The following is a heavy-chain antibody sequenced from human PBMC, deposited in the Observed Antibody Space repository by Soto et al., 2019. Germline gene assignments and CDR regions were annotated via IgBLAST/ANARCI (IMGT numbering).Heavy chain of an antibody. J-gene: IGHJ4*02. V-gene: IGHV1-46*01. CDR2: INPSGGST. Sequence: ASVKVSCKASGYTFTSYYMHWVRQAPGQGLEWMGIINPSGGSTSYAQKFQGRVTMTRDTSTSTVYMELSSLRSEDTAVYYCAREFSGSGYRIYYFDYWGQGTLVTVSS. D-gene: IGHD3-22*01. CDR3: AREFSGSGYRIYYFDY. CDR1: GYTFTSYY.